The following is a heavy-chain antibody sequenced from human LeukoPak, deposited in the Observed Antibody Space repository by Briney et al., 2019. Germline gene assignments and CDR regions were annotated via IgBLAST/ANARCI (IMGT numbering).Heavy chain of an antibody. Sequence: GGSLRLSCAASGFAFSSYAISWVRQAPGKGLEWVSSISGSGGSTYYADSVKGRFTISRDNFKNTLYLQMNSLRVEDTAVYYCAKDRGRYSYGSVDYWGQGTLVTVSS. J-gene: IGHJ4*02. CDR3: AKDRGRYSYGSVDY. CDR2: ISGSGGST. V-gene: IGHV3-23*01. D-gene: IGHD5-12*01. CDR1: GFAFSSYA.